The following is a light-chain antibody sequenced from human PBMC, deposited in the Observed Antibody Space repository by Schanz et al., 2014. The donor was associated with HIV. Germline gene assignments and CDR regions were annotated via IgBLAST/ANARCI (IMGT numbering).Light chain of an antibody. V-gene: IGLV1-51*01. CDR1: SSNIGNNY. Sequence: QSVLTQPPSVSAAPGQKVTISCSGSSSNIGNNYVSWYQQFPGTAPKLLIYDNNKRPSGIPDRFSGSKSATSATLGITGLQTGDEADYYCGTWDSGRGAVVFGGGTKLT. CDR2: DNN. J-gene: IGLJ2*01. CDR3: GTWDSGRGAVV.